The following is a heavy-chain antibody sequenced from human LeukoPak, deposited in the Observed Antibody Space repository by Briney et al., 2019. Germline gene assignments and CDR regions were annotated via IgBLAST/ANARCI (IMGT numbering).Heavy chain of an antibody. V-gene: IGHV4-34*01. Sequence: SETLSLTCAVYGGSFSGYYWGWIRQPPGKGLEWIGEINHSGSTNYNPSLKSRVTISVDTSKNQFSLKLSSVTAADTAVYYCARGYGSGSASDYWGQGTLVTVSS. D-gene: IGHD3-10*01. CDR2: INHSGST. CDR1: GGSFSGYY. J-gene: IGHJ4*02. CDR3: ARGYGSGSASDY.